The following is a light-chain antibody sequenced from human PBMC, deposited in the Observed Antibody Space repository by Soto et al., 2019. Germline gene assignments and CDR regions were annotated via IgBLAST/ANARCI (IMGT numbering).Light chain of an antibody. V-gene: IGKV3-20*01. J-gene: IGKJ4*01. CDR3: QQYNSYSPLT. Sequence: EIVLTQSPGTLSLSPGERATLSCRASQSVSSIYLAWYQQKPGQAPRLLIYGVSSRPTGIPDRFSGSGSGTEFTLTISSLQPDDYATYYCQQYNSYSPLTFGGGTKVDIK. CDR1: QSVSSIY. CDR2: GVS.